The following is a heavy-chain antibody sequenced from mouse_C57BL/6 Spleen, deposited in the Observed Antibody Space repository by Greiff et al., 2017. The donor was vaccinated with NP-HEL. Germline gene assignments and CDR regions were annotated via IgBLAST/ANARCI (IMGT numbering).Heavy chain of an antibody. V-gene: IGHV5-17*01. CDR2: ISSGSSTI. Sequence: DVKLVESGGGLVKPGGSLKLSCAASGFTFSDYGMHWVRQAPEKGLEWVAYISSGSSTIYYADTVKGRFTISRDNAKNTLFLQMTSLRSEDTAMYYCARGGDYYGSSYYAMDYWGQGTSVTVSS. D-gene: IGHD1-1*01. CDR1: GFTFSDYG. J-gene: IGHJ4*01. CDR3: ARGGDYYGSSYYAMDY.